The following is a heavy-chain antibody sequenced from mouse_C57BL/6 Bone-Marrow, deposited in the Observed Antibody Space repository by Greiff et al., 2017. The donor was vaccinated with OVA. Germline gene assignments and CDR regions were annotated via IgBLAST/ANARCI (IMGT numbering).Heavy chain of an antibody. CDR3: ARIPLITTVVADY. J-gene: IGHJ2*01. D-gene: IGHD1-1*01. Sequence: QVHVKQPGAELVKPGASVKLSCKASGYTFTSYWMQWVKQRPGQGLEWIGEIDPSDSYTNYNQKFKGKATLTVDTSSSTAYMQLSSLTSEDSAVYYCARIPLITTVVADYWGQGTTLTVSS. CDR1: GYTFTSYW. CDR2: IDPSDSYT. V-gene: IGHV1-50*01.